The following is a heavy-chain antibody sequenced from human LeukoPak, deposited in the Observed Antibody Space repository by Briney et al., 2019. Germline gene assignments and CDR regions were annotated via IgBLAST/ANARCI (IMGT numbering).Heavy chain of an antibody. CDR1: GFTFSSYA. J-gene: IGHJ4*02. D-gene: IGHD3-10*01. CDR3: AKAVINPPRTMVRGVIKGFDY. Sequence: TGGSLRLSCAASGFTFSSYAMSWVRQAPGKGLEWVSAISGSGGSTYYADSVKGRFTISRDNSKNTLYLQMNSLRAEDTAVYYCAKAVINPPRTMVRGVIKGFDYWGQGTLVTVSS. CDR2: ISGSGGST. V-gene: IGHV3-23*01.